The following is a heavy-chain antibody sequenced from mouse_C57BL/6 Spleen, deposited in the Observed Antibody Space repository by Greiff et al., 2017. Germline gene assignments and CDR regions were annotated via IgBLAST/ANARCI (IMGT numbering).Heavy chain of an antibody. D-gene: IGHD2-3*01. J-gene: IGHJ2*01. CDR3: ARSFDGYYGSY. V-gene: IGHV1-82*01. CDR1: GYAFSSSW. Sequence: QVQLQQSGPELVKPGASVKISCKASGYAFSSSWMNWVKQRPGKGLEWIGRIYPGDGDTNYNGKFKGKATLTADKSSSTAYMQLRSLTSEDAAVYVCARSFDGYYGSYWGQGTTLTVSS. CDR2: IYPGDGDT.